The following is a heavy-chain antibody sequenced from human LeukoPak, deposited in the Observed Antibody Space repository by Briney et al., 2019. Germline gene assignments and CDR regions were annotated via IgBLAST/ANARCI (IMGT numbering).Heavy chain of an antibody. J-gene: IGHJ5*02. D-gene: IGHD2-8*01. CDR2: IIPIFGTA. CDR1: GGTFSSYA. V-gene: IGHV1-69*01. Sequence: SVKVSCKASGGTFSSYAISWVRQAPGQGLEWMRGIIPIFGTANYAQEFQGRVTVTADESTSTAYMELSSLRSEDTAVYYCARDLGVNNWFDPWGQGTLVTVSS. CDR3: ARDLGVNNWFDP.